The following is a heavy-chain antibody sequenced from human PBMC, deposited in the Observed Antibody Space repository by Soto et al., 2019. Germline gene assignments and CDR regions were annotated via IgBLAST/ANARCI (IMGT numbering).Heavy chain of an antibody. J-gene: IGHJ4*02. CDR1: GFTFSSYA. CDR2: ISGSGGST. V-gene: IGHV3-23*01. D-gene: IGHD3-9*01. CDR3: AKVLLRYFDWLQNFDY. Sequence: GGSLRLSCAASGFTFSSYAMSWVRQAPGKGLEWVSAISGSGGSTYYADSVKGRFTISRDNSKNTLYLQMNSLRAEDTAVYYCAKVLLRYFDWLQNFDYWGQGTLVTVSS.